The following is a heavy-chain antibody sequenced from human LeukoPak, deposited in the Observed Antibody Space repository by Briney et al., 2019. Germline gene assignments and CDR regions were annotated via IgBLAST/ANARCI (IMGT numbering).Heavy chain of an antibody. V-gene: IGHV3-21*01. CDR1: GFTFSSYS. Sequence: PGGSLRLSCAASGFTFSSYSMNWVRQAPGKGLEWVSSISSSSSYIYYADSVKGRFTISRDNAKNSLYLQMNSPRAEDTAVYYCAREAGGSYRISDYWGQGTLVTVSS. J-gene: IGHJ4*02. CDR3: AREAGGSYRISDY. CDR2: ISSSSSYI. D-gene: IGHD5-18*01.